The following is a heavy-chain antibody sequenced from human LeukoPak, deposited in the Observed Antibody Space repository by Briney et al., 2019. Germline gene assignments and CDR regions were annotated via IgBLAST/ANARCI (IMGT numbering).Heavy chain of an antibody. Sequence: ASVKVSCKASGYTFTRYDINWVRQATGQGLEWMGWMNPNRGNTANAQKFQGRVTITRNTSISTAYMVLSSLRSEDTAVYYCARGPLSFVGARHPFDYWGQGTLVTVSS. CDR3: ARGPLSFVGARHPFDY. D-gene: IGHD1-26*01. CDR2: MNPNRGNT. CDR1: GYTFTRYD. J-gene: IGHJ4*02. V-gene: IGHV1-8*03.